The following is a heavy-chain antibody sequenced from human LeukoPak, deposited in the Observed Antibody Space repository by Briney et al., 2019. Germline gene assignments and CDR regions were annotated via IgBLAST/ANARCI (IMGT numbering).Heavy chain of an antibody. D-gene: IGHD5-24*01. CDR1: GXSFSGYY. Sequence: SETLSLTCAVYGXSFSGYYWSWIRQPPGKGLEWIGEINHSGSTNYNPSLKSRVTISVDTSKNQFSLKLSSVTAADTAVYYCAGASRDGYNSIFDYWGQGTLVTVSS. J-gene: IGHJ4*02. V-gene: IGHV4-34*01. CDR3: AGASRDGYNSIFDY. CDR2: INHSGST.